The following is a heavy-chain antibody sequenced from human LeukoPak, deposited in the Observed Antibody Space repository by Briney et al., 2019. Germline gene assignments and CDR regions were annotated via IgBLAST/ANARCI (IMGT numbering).Heavy chain of an antibody. CDR1: GGSFSGHY. Sequence: PSETLSLTCAVYGGSFSGHYWSWLRQPPGKGLEWIGEINHSGSTNYNPSLKSRVTITVDTSKNQVSRKLGSVTAADTAVYYCARWHRKAATPIYYWGQGTLVTVAS. CDR3: ARWHRKAATPIYY. V-gene: IGHV4-34*01. CDR2: INHSGST. J-gene: IGHJ4*02. D-gene: IGHD2-15*01.